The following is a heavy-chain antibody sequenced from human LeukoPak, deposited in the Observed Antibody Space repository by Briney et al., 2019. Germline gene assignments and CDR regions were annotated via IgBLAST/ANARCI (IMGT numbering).Heavy chain of an antibody. CDR1: GGSFSGYY. CDR2: INHSGST. D-gene: IGHD4-17*01. Sequence: PSETLSLTCAVYGGSFSGYYWSWIRQPPGKGLEWIGEINHSGSTNYNPSLKSRVTISVDTSKNQFSLKLSSVTAADTAVYYCASGNGDSYRYYYYYYMDVWGKGTTVTVSS. CDR3: ASGNGDSYRYYYYYYMDV. J-gene: IGHJ6*03. V-gene: IGHV4-34*01.